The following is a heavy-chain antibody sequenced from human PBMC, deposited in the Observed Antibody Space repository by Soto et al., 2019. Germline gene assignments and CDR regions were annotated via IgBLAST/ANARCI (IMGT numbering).Heavy chain of an antibody. CDR3: TTDAPYYYDSSGLLRQSYYYYGMDV. D-gene: IGHD3-22*01. Sequence: PGGSLRLSCAASGFTFSNAWMSWVRQAPGKGLEWVGRIKSKTDGGTTVYAAPVKGRFTISRDDSKNTLYLQMNSLKTEDTAVYYCTTDAPYYYDSSGLLRQSYYYYGMDVWGQGTTVTVSS. J-gene: IGHJ6*02. CDR1: GFTFSNAW. CDR2: IKSKTDGGTT. V-gene: IGHV3-15*01.